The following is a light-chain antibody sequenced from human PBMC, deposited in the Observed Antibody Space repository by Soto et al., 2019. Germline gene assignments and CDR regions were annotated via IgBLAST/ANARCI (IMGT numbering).Light chain of an antibody. CDR1: SSDIGRYDF. Sequence: QLVLTQPASVSGSPGQSIAISCTGSSSDIGRYDFVSWYQQHPGKAPKLLIYGVDHRPSGVSTRFSGSKSGNTASLTISGLQAQDEADYYCTALTTSDSWIFGGGTKLTVL. CDR3: TALTTSDSWI. J-gene: IGLJ2*01. CDR2: GVD. V-gene: IGLV2-14*01.